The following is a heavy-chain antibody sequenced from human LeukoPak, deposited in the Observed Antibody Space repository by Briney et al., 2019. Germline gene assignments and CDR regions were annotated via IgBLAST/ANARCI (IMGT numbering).Heavy chain of an antibody. CDR3: ARDGYSSGWPTWGY. CDR2: IIPTFGIA. CDR1: GGTFSSYA. Sequence: SVKVSCKASGGTFSSYAISWVRQAPGQGLEWMGRIIPTFGIANYAQKFQGRVTITSDTSASTAYMELSSLRSEDTAVYYCARDGYSSGWPTWGYWGQGTLVTVSS. D-gene: IGHD6-19*01. V-gene: IGHV1-69*04. J-gene: IGHJ4*02.